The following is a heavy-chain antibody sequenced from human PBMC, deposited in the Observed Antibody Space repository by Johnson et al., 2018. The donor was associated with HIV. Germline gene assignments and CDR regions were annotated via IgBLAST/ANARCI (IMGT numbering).Heavy chain of an antibody. CDR3: ARDLGPNGRGAFDM. V-gene: IGHV3-30*02. J-gene: IGHJ3*02. D-gene: IGHD1-1*01. Sequence: QVLLVESGGGVVQPGGSLRLSCATSGFTFSYYGLHWVRQAPGVGLEWVAFTRYDGSDDFYADSVKGRFTISRDTSKNTLYLQMNNLRVEDTALYYCARDLGPNGRGAFDMWGRGTMVTVSS. CDR1: GFTFSYYG. CDR2: TRYDGSDD.